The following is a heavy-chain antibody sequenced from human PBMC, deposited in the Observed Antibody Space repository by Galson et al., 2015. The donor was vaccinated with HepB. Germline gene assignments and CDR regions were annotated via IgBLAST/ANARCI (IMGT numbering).Heavy chain of an antibody. CDR1: GGTFSSYA. CDR3: ARGVAARPGWYFDL. J-gene: IGHJ2*01. Sequence: SVKVSCKASGGTFSSYAISWVRQAPGQGLEWMGGIIPIFGTANYAQKFQGRVTITADKSTSTAYMELSSLRSEDTAVYYCARGVAARPGWYFDLWGRGTLVTVSS. D-gene: IGHD6-6*01. CDR2: IIPIFGTA. V-gene: IGHV1-69*06.